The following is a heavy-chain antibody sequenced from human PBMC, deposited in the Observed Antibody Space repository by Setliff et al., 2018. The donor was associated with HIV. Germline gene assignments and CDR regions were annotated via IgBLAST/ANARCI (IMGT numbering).Heavy chain of an antibody. CDR3: ARHDSRGPRSAFDL. CDR1: GGSISSSGYY. J-gene: IGHJ3*01. V-gene: IGHV4-39*01. D-gene: IGHD2-21*01. CDR2: IYYSGST. Sequence: SETLSLTCTVSGGSISSSGYYWGWIRQPPGKGLEWLGTIYYSGSTYYNPSLKSRVTLSVDTSKNQFSLKLSSVTAADTAVYYCARHDSRGPRSAFDLWGRGTMVTVSS.